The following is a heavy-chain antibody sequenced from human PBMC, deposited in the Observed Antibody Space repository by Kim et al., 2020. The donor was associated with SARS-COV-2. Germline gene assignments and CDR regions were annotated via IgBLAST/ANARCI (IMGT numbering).Heavy chain of an antibody. CDR3: ARHGPNLLRVVRGNGNWFDP. CDR1: GYSFTSYW. J-gene: IGHJ5*02. V-gene: IGHV5-51*01. CDR2: IYPGDSDT. D-gene: IGHD3-10*01. Sequence: GESLKISCKGSGYSFTSYWIGWVRQMPGKGLEWMGIIYPGDSDTRYSPSFQGQVTISADKSISTAYLQWSSLKASDTAMYYCARHGPNLLRVVRGNGNWFDPWGQGTLVTVSS.